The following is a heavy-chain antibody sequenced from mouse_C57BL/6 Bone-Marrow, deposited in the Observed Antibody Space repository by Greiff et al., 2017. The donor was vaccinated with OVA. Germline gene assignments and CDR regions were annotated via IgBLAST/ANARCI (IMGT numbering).Heavy chain of an antibody. CDR1: GYTFTSYW. CDR3: APDYDYDEDY. Sequence: QVQLQQPGAELVRPGTSVKLSCKASGYTFTSYWMHWVKQRPGQGLEWIGVIDPSDSYTNYNQKFKGKATLTVDTSSSTAYMQLSSLTSEDSAGYYCAPDYDYDEDYWGQGTTLTVSS. D-gene: IGHD2-4*01. J-gene: IGHJ2*01. CDR2: IDPSDSYT. V-gene: IGHV1-59*01.